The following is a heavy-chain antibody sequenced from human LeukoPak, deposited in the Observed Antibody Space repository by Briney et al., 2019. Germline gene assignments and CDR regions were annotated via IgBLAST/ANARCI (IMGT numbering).Heavy chain of an antibody. CDR3: ARGGTDNDILSFDP. CDR2: IYYTGRT. V-gene: IGHV4-59*01. CDR1: GGSISYYY. J-gene: IGHJ5*02. D-gene: IGHD3-9*01. Sequence: SETLSLTCTVSGGSISYYYWTWIRQSPGKGLEWIGQIYYTGRTYYNPSLERRVTISLDTSRIQFSLIMTSVTAADTAMYYCARGGTDNDILSFDPWGQGTLVSVSP.